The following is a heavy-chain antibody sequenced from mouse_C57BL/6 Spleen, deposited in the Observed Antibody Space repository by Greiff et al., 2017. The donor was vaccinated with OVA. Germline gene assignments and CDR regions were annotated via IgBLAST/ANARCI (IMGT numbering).Heavy chain of an antibody. V-gene: IGHV1-55*01. CDR2: IYPGSGST. Sequence: VQLQQPGAELVKPGASVKMSCKASGYTFTSYWITWVKQRPGQGLEWIGDIYPGSGSTNYNEKFKSKATLTVDTSSSTAYMQLSSLTSEDSAVYYCAREGNYYGPPAEDYAMDYWGQGTSVTVSS. D-gene: IGHD1-1*01. CDR3: AREGNYYGPPAEDYAMDY. CDR1: GYTFTSYW. J-gene: IGHJ4*01.